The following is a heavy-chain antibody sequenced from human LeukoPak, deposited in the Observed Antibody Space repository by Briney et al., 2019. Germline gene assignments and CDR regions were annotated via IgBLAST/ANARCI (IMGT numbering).Heavy chain of an antibody. V-gene: IGHV3-64*01. J-gene: IGHJ3*01. D-gene: IGHD1-26*01. CDR3: AKDRGGSSELGDAFDV. CDR2: ISSNGGST. Sequence: GGSLRLSCAASGFTFSSYAMHWVRQAPGKGLEYVSAISSNGGSTYYANSVKGRFTISRDNSKNTLYLQMGSLRPEDTALYYCAKDRGGSSELGDAFDVWGQGTMVRVSS. CDR1: GFTFSSYA.